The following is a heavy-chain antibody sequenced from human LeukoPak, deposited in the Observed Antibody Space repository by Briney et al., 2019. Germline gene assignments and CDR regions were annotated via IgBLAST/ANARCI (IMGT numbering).Heavy chain of an antibody. CDR2: ISWNSGSI. CDR1: GFTFDDYA. V-gene: IGHV3-9*01. J-gene: IGHJ4*02. CDR3: AKDKEPRHYDFWSGYPFDY. Sequence: GGSLRLSCAASGFTFDDYAMHWVRQAPGKGLEWVSGISWNSGSIGYADSVKGRFTISRDNAKNSLYLQMNSLRAEDTALYYCAKDKEPRHYDFWSGYPFDYWGQGTLVTVSS. D-gene: IGHD3-3*01.